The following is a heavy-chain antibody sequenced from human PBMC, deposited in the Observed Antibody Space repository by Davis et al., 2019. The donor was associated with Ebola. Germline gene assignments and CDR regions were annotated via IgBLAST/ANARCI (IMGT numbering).Heavy chain of an antibody. J-gene: IGHJ4*02. V-gene: IGHV5-51*01. CDR1: GYSFTTYW. CDR2: MYAGDTDT. CDR3: ARQEALYGSIDN. Sequence: GESLKISCKGSGYSFTTYWIAWVRQLPGKGLEWVGLMYAGDTDTRYSPSFEGQVTLSADRSISTAYLQWNSLKASDTAMYYCARQEALYGSIDNWGQGTLVTVSS. D-gene: IGHD6-13*01.